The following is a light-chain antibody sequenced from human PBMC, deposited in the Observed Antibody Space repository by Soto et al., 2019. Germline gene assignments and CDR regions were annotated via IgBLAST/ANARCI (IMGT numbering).Light chain of an antibody. V-gene: IGKV1-12*01. CDR2: AAS. Sequence: DCETISCRASQGISSWLAWYQQKPGKAPKLLIYAASGLQSGVPSRFSGSGSGTEFSLTISSLQTYDFGSYYCHHMRTFGQGTKVHIK. J-gene: IGKJ1*01. CDR3: HHMRT. CDR1: QGISSW.